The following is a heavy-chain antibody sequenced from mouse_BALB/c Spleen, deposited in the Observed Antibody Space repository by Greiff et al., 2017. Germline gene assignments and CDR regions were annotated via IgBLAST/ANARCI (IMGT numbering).Heavy chain of an antibody. J-gene: IGHJ3*01. Sequence: EVQLQESGPGLVKPSQSLSLTCSVTGYSITSGYYWNWIRQFPGNKLEWMGYISYDGSNNYNPSLTNRISITRDTSKNQFFLKLNSVTTEDTATYDCAREGDGNYDWFAYWGQGTLVTVSA. D-gene: IGHD2-1*01. V-gene: IGHV3-6*02. CDR2: ISYDGSN. CDR1: GYSITSGYY. CDR3: AREGDGNYDWFAY.